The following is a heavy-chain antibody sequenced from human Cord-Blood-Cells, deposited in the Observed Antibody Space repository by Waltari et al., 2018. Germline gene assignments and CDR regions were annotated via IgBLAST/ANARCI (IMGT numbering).Heavy chain of an antibody. J-gene: IGHJ4*02. D-gene: IGHD3-22*01. CDR3: TRDFSYYYDSSGYYYFDY. V-gene: IGHV3-49*04. Sequence: EVQLVESGGGLVQPGRSLRLSCTASGFTFGDYAMRWVRQAPGKGLEWVGFIRSKAYGGTTEYAASVKGRFTISRDDSKSIAYLQMNSLKTEDTAVYYCTRDFSYYYDSSGYYYFDYWGQGTLVTVSS. CDR2: IRSKAYGGTT. CDR1: GFTFGDYA.